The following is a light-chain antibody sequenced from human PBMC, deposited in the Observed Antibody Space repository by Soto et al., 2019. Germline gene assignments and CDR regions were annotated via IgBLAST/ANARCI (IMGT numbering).Light chain of an antibody. Sequence: QTVVTQEPSFSVSPGGPVTLTCGLPPGSVSTRSYPSWFRQTPGQPPRTLIPSTTARASDVPDRFSGSILGSKAALTITGAQADDESDYFCVLYMGSGTWVFGGGTKLTVL. CDR2: STT. J-gene: IGLJ3*02. CDR1: PGSVSTRSY. V-gene: IGLV8-61*01. CDR3: VLYMGSGTWV.